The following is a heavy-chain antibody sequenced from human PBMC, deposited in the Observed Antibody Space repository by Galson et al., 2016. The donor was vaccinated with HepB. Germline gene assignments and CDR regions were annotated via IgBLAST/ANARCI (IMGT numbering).Heavy chain of an antibody. CDR2: LDPNSGDT. V-gene: IGHV1-2*02. CDR3: ARGSLFGDFEAYYYGFDV. J-gene: IGHJ6*02. Sequence: SVKVSCKASGYTFTDYYIHWVRQAPGQGLEWMGWLDPNSGDTNIAKRFQGRVTMTRDTSIIVAYLELTRLTSDDTAKYYCARGSLFGDFEAYYYGFDVWGQGAAVTVSS. CDR1: GYTFTDYY. D-gene: IGHD4-17*01.